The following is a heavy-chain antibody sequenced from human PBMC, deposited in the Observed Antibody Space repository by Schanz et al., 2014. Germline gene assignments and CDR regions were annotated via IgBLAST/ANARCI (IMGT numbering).Heavy chain of an antibody. CDR1: GFTLSNSD. CDR2: IGYLGDT. J-gene: IGHJ4*02. D-gene: IGHD3-9*01. Sequence: EQLVESGGGLVQPGGSLRLSCAASGFTLSNSDMHWVRQGTGKGLEWVSTIGYLGDTYYPDSVKGRFTVSRDSGQNSLYLQMNSLRAEDTAVYYCARDSRPNYDFLTAYYSIDYWGQGTLVTVSS. CDR3: ARDSRPNYDFLTAYYSIDY. V-gene: IGHV3-13*01.